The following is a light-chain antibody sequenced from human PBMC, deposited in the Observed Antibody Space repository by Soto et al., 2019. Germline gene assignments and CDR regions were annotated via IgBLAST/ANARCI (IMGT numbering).Light chain of an antibody. CDR1: SRDVGGYNY. CDR3: CSYTDSRTHI. CDR2: EVS. Sequence: QSVLTQPASVSGSPGQSITISCTGTSRDVGGYNYVSWYQQHPGKAPKLMIYEVSDRPSGISNRFSASKSGDTASLTISGLQADDEADYYCCSYTDSRTHIFGSGTKVTAL. V-gene: IGLV2-14*01. J-gene: IGLJ1*01.